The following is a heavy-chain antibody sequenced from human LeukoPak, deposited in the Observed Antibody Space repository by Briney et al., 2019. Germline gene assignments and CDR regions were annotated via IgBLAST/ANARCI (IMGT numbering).Heavy chain of an antibody. CDR2: IGGSDGTT. Sequence: AGGSLRLSCAASGFTFSNYAMSWVRQAPGKGLEWVSSIGGSDGTTYYADSVKGRFTISRDNSKNTLYLQMNSLRAEDTAVYYCAKDPYSSSSPDPYNWFDPWGQGTLVTVSS. CDR3: AKDPYSSSSPDPYNWFDP. D-gene: IGHD6-6*01. CDR1: GFTFSNYA. V-gene: IGHV3-23*01. J-gene: IGHJ5*02.